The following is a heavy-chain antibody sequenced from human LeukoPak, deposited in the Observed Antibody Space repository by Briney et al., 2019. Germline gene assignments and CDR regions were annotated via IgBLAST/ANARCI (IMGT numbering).Heavy chain of an antibody. D-gene: IGHD1-26*01. CDR1: GFTFSSYA. CDR2: MSSGGGYT. CDR3: AKLANRRKVASYIDS. J-gene: IGHJ4*02. V-gene: IGHV3-23*01. Sequence: GGSLRLSCAASGFTFSSYAMNWVRQAPGKGLEWVSGMSSGGGYTYYADSVKGRFTISRDNSQNTLYLQMNSLRVEDTALYYCAKLANRRKVASYIDSWGQGTPVTVSS.